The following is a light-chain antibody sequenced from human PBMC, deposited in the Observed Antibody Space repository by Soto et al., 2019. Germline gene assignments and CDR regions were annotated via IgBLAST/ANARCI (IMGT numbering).Light chain of an antibody. CDR2: GAS. V-gene: IGKV3-15*01. CDR3: QQYNNWPQT. Sequence: EIVMTQSPATLSVSPGERATRSCRASQSVSSNLAWYQQKPGQAPRLLIYGASTRATGIPARFSGSGSGTEFTLTISSLQSEDFAVYYCQQYNNWPQTFGQGTKADIK. J-gene: IGKJ1*01. CDR1: QSVSSN.